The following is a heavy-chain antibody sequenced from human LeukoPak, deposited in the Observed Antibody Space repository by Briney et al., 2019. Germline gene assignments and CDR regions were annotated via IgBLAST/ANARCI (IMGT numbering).Heavy chain of an antibody. CDR2: IYYSGST. J-gene: IGHJ4*02. CDR3: AGGPYSGYEFDY. CDR1: GGSISSYY. Sequence: SETVSLTCTVSGGSISSYYWSWIRQPPGKGLEWIGYIYYSGSTNNNPSLKSRVTISVDTSKNQFSLKLSSVTAADTAVYYCAGGPYSGYEFDYWGQGTLVTLSS. V-gene: IGHV4-59*01. D-gene: IGHD5-12*01.